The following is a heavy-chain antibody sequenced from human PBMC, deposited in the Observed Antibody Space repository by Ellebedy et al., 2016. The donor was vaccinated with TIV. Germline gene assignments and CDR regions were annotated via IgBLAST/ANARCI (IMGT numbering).Heavy chain of an antibody. D-gene: IGHD4/OR15-4a*01. CDR3: ARVLRATSGMDV. CDR2: INPDSGGT. CDR1: GYIFTAYY. Sequence: ASVKVSCKTSGYIFTAYYIHWVRQAPGQGPEWMGWINPDSGGTNFPQKFQGRVTMTREPSVNTAYMELSRLQSDTTAVYHCARVLRATSGMDVWGQGTTVTVS. V-gene: IGHV1-2*02. J-gene: IGHJ6*02.